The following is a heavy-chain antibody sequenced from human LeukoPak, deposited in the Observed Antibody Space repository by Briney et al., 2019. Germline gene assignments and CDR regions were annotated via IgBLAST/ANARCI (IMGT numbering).Heavy chain of an antibody. CDR1: GFTFSSYW. CDR3: AKDQKPDSGYDIDH. CDR2: INTDGSST. Sequence: QPGGSLRLSCAASGFTFSSYWMHWVRQAPGKGLVWVSRINTDGSSTSYADSVKGRFTISRDNAKNTLYLQMNSLRAEDTAVYYCAKDQKPDSGYDIDHWGQGTLVTVSS. V-gene: IGHV3-74*01. D-gene: IGHD5-12*01. J-gene: IGHJ4*02.